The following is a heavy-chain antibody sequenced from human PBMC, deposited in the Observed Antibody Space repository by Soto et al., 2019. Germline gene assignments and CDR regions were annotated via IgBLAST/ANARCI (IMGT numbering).Heavy chain of an antibody. Sequence: QVQLVESGGGVVQPGRSLRLSCAASGFTFSSYGMHWVRQAPGKGLEWVAVISYDGSKKYYADSVQGRFTISSDNSKNTLYLKRISLRAEDTAVYYCAKDGSYCSGGSCLQAYYFDYWGQGTLVTVSS. CDR1: GFTFSSYG. V-gene: IGHV3-30*18. CDR3: AKDGSYCSGGSCLQAYYFDY. D-gene: IGHD2-15*01. CDR2: ISYDGSKK. J-gene: IGHJ4*02.